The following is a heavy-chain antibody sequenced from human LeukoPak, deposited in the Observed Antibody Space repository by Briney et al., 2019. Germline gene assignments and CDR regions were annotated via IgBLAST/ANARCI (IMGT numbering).Heavy chain of an antibody. CDR3: ARGGYDSSGYDY. J-gene: IGHJ4*02. Sequence: SSETLSLTCAVYGESFSGYYWSRIRQSPGKGLEWLGEIYHSGSTNYNPSRKSRVTISVDTSKNQISLNLNFVTAADTAVYYCARGGYDSSGYDYWGQGTLVTVSS. D-gene: IGHD3-22*01. CDR1: GESFSGYY. CDR2: IYHSGST. V-gene: IGHV4-34*01.